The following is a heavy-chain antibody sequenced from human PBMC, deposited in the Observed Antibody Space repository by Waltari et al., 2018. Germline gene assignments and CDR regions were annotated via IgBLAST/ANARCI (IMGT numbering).Heavy chain of an antibody. CDR2: ISFDGDNK. CDR1: GFLFSSYG. CDR3: ARDLLGWELRSPLEI. J-gene: IGHJ3*02. Sequence: QEQLVESGGGVVQPGRSLRLSCAASGFLFSSYGMHWVRQTPGKGLEWVSFISFDGDNKYYADAVKGRFTISRDNFNNMLYMQMNSLRAEDTADYYCARDLLGWELRSPLEIWGQGTMVTVSS. V-gene: IGHV3-30*03. D-gene: IGHD1-26*01.